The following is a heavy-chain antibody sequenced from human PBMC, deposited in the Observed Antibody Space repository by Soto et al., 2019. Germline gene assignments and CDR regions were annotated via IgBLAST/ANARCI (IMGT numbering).Heavy chain of an antibody. CDR1: GYAFSQFY. J-gene: IGHJ6*03. Sequence: QVQLVQSGAEVKKPAASVKVSCKASGYAFSQFYIHWMRQAPGQGLEWMGWINPNSGRTKFAQKFQGWVTMTRDTSIKTVYMELSGLKSDATAVYYCARESGGTTATLDYYYFYMDVWGKGTTVTVSS. D-gene: IGHD4-17*01. CDR2: INPNSGRT. CDR3: ARESGGTTATLDYYYFYMDV. V-gene: IGHV1-2*04.